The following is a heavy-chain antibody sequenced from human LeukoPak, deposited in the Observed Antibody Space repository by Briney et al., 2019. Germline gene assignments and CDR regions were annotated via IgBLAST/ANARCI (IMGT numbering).Heavy chain of an antibody. D-gene: IGHD6-13*01. V-gene: IGHV3-23*01. CDR1: GFTFSNYA. J-gene: IGHJ4*02. CDR3: AKQSSWPSSLDY. CDR2: VSGCGVST. Sequence: GGALRLSCAASGFTFSNYAMSWVRQAPGKGLGWVSAVSGCGVSTYFAASVQGRFTISRDSSKNTLFLRMNSLRVEDTAVYYCAKQSSWPSSLDYWGQGTLVTVSS.